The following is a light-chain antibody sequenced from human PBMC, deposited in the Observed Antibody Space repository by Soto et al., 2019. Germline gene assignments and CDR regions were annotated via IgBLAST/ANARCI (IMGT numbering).Light chain of an antibody. Sequence: QSALTQPASVSGSPGQSLTISCTGTSSDVGGYNYVSWYQQHPGKAPKLMIYDVSNRPSGVSNRFSGSKSGNTASLTISGLQAADEADYYCSSYTSSSTLVFGGGTQLTV. J-gene: IGLJ2*01. CDR2: DVS. CDR3: SSYTSSSTLV. CDR1: SSDVGGYNY. V-gene: IGLV2-14*01.